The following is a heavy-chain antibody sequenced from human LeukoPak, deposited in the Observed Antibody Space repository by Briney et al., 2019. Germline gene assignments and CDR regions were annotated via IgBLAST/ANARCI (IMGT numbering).Heavy chain of an antibody. V-gene: IGHV3-7*01. CDR2: IKQDGSEK. Sequence: TGGSLRLSCAASGFTFSRYWMSWVRQAPGKGPEWVANIKQDGSEKYYVDSVRGRFTISRDNARTSLYLQMNSLRAEDTAVYYCARDLTTYYYGSGSGRWGQGTLVTVSS. CDR3: ARDLTTYYYGSGSGR. D-gene: IGHD3-10*01. J-gene: IGHJ4*02. CDR1: GFTFSRYW.